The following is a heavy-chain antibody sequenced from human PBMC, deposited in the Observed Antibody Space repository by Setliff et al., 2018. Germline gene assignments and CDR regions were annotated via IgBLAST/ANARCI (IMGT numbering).Heavy chain of an antibody. CDR3: AGSTVTQVDY. Sequence: ASETLSLTCTVSGGSISSASYYWSWIRQHAGKGLEWIGYIKYSGSTNYNPYLKSRVTISVDTSKNHFTLKLSSVTAADTAVYYCAGSTVTQVDYWGQGTLVTVSS. V-gene: IGHV4-61*10. CDR1: GGSISSASYY. J-gene: IGHJ4*02. D-gene: IGHD4-17*01. CDR2: IKYSGST.